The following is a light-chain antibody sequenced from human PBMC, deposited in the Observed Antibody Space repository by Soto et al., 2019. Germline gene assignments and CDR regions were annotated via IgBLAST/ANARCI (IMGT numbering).Light chain of an antibody. V-gene: IGKV3-15*01. CDR1: QSVSIN. CDR2: GAS. CDR3: QQYKNWPRT. Sequence: ETVMTQSAATLSVSPGERATLSCRASQSVSINLAWYQQKPGQAPRLLIYGASTRVAGVQARFSGSEYGTEFTLSISGLQSEDFAVYYCQQYKNWPRTFGQGTKVEIK. J-gene: IGKJ1*01.